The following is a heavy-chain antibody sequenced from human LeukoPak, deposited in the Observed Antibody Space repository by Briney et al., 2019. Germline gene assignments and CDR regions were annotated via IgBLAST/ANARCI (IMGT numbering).Heavy chain of an antibody. D-gene: IGHD6-19*01. V-gene: IGHV1-46*01. Sequence: ALVKVSCKASGYTFTSYYMHWVRQAPGQGLEWMGVINPSGGSTSYAQKFQGRVTMTRYTSTSTVYMELSSLRSEDTAVYYCARTYSSGLFDPWGQGTLVTVSS. CDR2: INPSGGST. CDR1: GYTFTSYY. J-gene: IGHJ5*02. CDR3: ARTYSSGLFDP.